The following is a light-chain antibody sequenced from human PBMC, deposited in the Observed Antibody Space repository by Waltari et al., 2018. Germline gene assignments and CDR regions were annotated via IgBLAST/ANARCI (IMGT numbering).Light chain of an antibody. J-gene: IGKJ4*01. CDR2: KAS. Sequence: DRFTITCRASQSISKCLAWYQQKPGKAPKLLIYKASTLESGVPSRFSGSGSGTEFTLTISSLQPDDFATYYCQQYNSYSLLTFGGGTKVEIK. CDR3: QQYNSYSLLT. CDR1: QSISKC. V-gene: IGKV1-5*03.